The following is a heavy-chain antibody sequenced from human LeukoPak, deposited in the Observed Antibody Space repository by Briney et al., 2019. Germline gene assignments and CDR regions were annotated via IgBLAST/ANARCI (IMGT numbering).Heavy chain of an antibody. V-gene: IGHV1-46*01. CDR3: ARDLFEGAAAGEDNWFDP. CDR1: GYTFTSYY. J-gene: IGHJ5*02. D-gene: IGHD6-13*01. CDR2: INPSGGST. Sequence: ASVKVSCKASGYTFTSYYMHWVRQAPGQGLEWMGIINPSGGSTSYAQKFQGRVTMTRDTSTSTVYMELSSLRSEDTAVYYCARDLFEGAAAGEDNWFDPWGQGTLVTASS.